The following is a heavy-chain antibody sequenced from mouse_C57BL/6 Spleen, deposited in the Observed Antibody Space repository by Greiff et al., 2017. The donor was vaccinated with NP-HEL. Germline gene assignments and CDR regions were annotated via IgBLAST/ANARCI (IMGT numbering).Heavy chain of an antibody. CDR3: ARTITTVAL. V-gene: IGHV1-54*01. J-gene: IGHJ2*01. D-gene: IGHD1-1*01. CDR1: GYAFTNYL. Sequence: VKLQESGAELVRPGTSVKVSCKASGYAFTNYLIEWVKQRPGQGLEWIGVINPGSGGTNYNEKFKGKATLTADKSSSTAYMQLSSLTSEDSAVYFCARTITTVALWGQGTTLTVSS. CDR2: INPGSGGT.